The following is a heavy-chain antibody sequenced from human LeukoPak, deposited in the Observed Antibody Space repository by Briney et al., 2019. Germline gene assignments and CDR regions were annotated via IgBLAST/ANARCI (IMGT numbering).Heavy chain of an antibody. V-gene: IGHV3-7*01. D-gene: IGHD3-22*01. CDR3: ARKDSSPRTFDY. Sequence: GGPLKLSCAPSGFGFISYWMSWVRQAPGKGLEWAANIKEDGSEKNYVDSVKGRFTISRDNAKNSLYLQMNSLRAEDTAVYYCARKDSSPRTFDYWGQGTLVTVSS. CDR1: GFGFISYW. J-gene: IGHJ4*02. CDR2: IKEDGSEK.